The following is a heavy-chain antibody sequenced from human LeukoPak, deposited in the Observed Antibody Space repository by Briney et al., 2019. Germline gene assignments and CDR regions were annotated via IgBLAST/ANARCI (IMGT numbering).Heavy chain of an antibody. CDR3: ARHNGDSYLDY. CDR2: VYHSGDN. V-gene: IGHV4-59*02. J-gene: IGHJ4*02. CDR1: GYSVRSSY. Sequence: SETLSLTCTVSGYSVRSSYWSWIRQPPGRGLEYIGYVYHSGDNKYYSSLSSRVSMSLDTSKNQFSLNLTSVTAADSAVYYCARHNGDSYLDYWAQGTLVTVSS. D-gene: IGHD2-21*01.